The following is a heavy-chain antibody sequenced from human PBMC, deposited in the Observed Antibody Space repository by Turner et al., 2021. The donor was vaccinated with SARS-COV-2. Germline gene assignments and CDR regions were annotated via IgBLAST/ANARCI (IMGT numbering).Heavy chain of an antibody. D-gene: IGHD5-18*01. Sequence: QVQLLQSGAVLNKPGASLKVSCKASGYAFTSYYMHWVRQAPGQGLEWMGIINPNSGGTNSAQKFKGRVTMTRDTSISTADMELSRLRSDDTAVYYWATDSYGTLWGQGTLVTVSS. V-gene: IGHV1-2*02. CDR1: GYAFTSYY. CDR2: INPNSGGT. J-gene: IGHJ4*02. CDR3: ATDSYGTL.